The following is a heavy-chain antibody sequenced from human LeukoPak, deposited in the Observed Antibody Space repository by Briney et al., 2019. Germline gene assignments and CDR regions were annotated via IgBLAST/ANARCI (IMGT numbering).Heavy chain of an antibody. D-gene: IGHD4-17*01. CDR1: GFTFGDYA. CDR2: IRSKAYGGTT. CDR3: TPDYGDYVDYSPFFDY. V-gene: IGHV3-49*04. Sequence: PGGSLRLSCTASGFTFGDYAMGWVRQAPGKGLEWVGFIRSKAYGGTTEYAASVKGRFTISRDDSKSIAYLQMNSLKTEDTAVYYRTPDYGDYVDYSPFFDYWGQGTLVTVSS. J-gene: IGHJ4*02.